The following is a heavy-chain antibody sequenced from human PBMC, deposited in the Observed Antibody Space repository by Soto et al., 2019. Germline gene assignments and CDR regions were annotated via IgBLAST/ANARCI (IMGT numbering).Heavy chain of an antibody. CDR3: AGYSSLDC. CDR1: GFTVSNNY. CDR2: IYIGGST. Sequence: EVQLVQSGGDLVQPGGSLRLSCAASGFTVSNNYMTWVRQAPGRGLELVSLIYIGGSTSYRDSVKGRFTISRDNSKNTLYLQMNSLRVEDTAVYFCAGYSSLDCWGQGTLVTVSS. D-gene: IGHD6-19*01. J-gene: IGHJ4*02. V-gene: IGHV3-66*01.